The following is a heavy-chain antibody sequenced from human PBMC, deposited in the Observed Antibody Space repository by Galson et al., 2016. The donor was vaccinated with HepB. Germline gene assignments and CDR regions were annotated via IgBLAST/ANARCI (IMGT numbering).Heavy chain of an antibody. CDR3: AREKTWDPLRFLSYGMDV. Sequence: SVKVSCKASGGTFSNYAISWVRQAPGQGLEWMGGIIPILGTANNAQKFQGRVTITADESTSTAYMELSSLRSEDTAVYYCAREKTWDPLRFLSYGMDVWGQGTTVTVSS. CDR1: GGTFSNYA. CDR2: IIPILGTA. J-gene: IGHJ6*02. D-gene: IGHD3-3*01. V-gene: IGHV1-69*13.